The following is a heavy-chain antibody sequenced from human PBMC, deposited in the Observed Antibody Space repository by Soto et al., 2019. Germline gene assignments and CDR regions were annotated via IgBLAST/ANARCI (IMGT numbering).Heavy chain of an antibody. Sequence: QVQLVESGGGVVQPGRSLRLSCAASGFTFSSYAMHWVRQAPGKGLEWVAVISYDGSNKYYADSVKGRFTISRDNSKNTLYLQMNSLRAEDTAVYYCAREVQQLDTFDYWGQGTLVTVSS. CDR2: ISYDGSNK. V-gene: IGHV3-30-3*01. J-gene: IGHJ4*02. CDR3: AREVQQLDTFDY. D-gene: IGHD6-13*01. CDR1: GFTFSSYA.